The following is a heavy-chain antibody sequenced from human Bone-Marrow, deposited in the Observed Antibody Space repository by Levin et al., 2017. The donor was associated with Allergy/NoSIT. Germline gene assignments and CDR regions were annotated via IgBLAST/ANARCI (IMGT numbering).Heavy chain of an antibody. CDR3: ATAGNYRFDN. CDR2: INAGGSVR. CDR1: GFTFSGYW. Sequence: GGSLRLSCGASGFTFSGYWMHWVRQPPGEGLEWVSRINAGGSVRNYADSVKGRFTISRDNARNTLYLQMNSLRAEDTAIYYCATAGNYRFDNWGQGTLVTVSS. J-gene: IGHJ4*02. D-gene: IGHD1-7*01. V-gene: IGHV3-74*01.